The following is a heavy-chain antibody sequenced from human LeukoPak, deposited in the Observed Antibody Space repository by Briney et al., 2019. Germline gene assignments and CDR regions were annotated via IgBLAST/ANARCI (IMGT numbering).Heavy chain of an antibody. J-gene: IGHJ6*02. D-gene: IGHD2/OR15-2a*01. CDR1: GGSISSYY. V-gene: IGHV4-59*01. CDR3: ARDVPSMTNYYYYGMDV. Sequence: PSETLSLTCTVSGGSISSYYWSWIRQPPGKGLEWIGYIYYSGSTNYNPSLKSRVTISVDTSKNQFSLKLSSVTAAETAVYYCARDVPSMTNYYYYGMDVWGQGTTVTVSS. CDR2: IYYSGST.